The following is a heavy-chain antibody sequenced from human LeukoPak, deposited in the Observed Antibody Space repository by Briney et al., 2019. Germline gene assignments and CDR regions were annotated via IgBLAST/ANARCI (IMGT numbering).Heavy chain of an antibody. CDR1: GFTFRSYA. CDR3: ARDSDYSDRDGHKY. D-gene: IGHD3-22*01. V-gene: IGHV3-30*15. CDR2: ISYDGGKE. J-gene: IGHJ4*02. Sequence: GGSLRLSCAASGFTFRSYAMHWVRQAPGKGLEWVAVISYDGGKEYYADSVKGRFTISRDNSKNTLYLQMSSLRAEGTAVYYCARDSDYSDRDGHKYWGQGTLVTVSS.